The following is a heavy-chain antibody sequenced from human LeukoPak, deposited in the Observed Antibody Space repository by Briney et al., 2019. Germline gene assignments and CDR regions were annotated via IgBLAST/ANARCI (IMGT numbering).Heavy chain of an antibody. CDR3: SRLHFAAAEEFDP. CDR1: GGSINGYY. CDR2: IYYSGNT. D-gene: IGHD6-13*01. J-gene: IGHJ5*02. V-gene: IGHV4-59*08. Sequence: PSETLSLTCTVFGGSINGYYWSWIRQPPGKGLEWIGYIYYSGNTNYNPSLKSRVSISVDTSKNQFSLNLSSVTAAYTAVYYCSRLHFAAAEEFDPWGQGTLVTVS.